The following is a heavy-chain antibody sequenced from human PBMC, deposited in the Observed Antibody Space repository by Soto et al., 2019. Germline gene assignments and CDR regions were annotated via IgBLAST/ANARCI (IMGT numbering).Heavy chain of an antibody. J-gene: IGHJ4*02. CDR2: ISGSGGST. CDR3: AKNSGYEPLKAHLAD. CDR1: GFTFSSYA. D-gene: IGHD5-12*01. V-gene: IGHV3-23*01. Sequence: WGSLRLSCAASGFTFSSYAMSWVRQAPGKGLEWVSAISGSGGSTYYADSVKGRFTISRDNSKNTLYLQMNSLRAEDTAVYYCAKNSGYEPLKAHLADWGQGTLVTVSS.